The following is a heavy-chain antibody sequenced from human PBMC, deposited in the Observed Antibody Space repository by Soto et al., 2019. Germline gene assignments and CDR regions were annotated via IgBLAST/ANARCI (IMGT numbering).Heavy chain of an antibody. D-gene: IGHD6-19*01. J-gene: IGHJ6*02. V-gene: IGHV1-69*13. CDR3: ARDNREAGYPDYYGMDV. CDR1: GGTFSSYA. Sequence: SVKVSCKASGGTFSSYAISWVRQAPGQGLEWMGGIIPIFGTANYAQKFQGRVTITADESTSTAYMELSSLRSEDTAGYYCARDNREAGYPDYYGMDVWGQGTTVTVSS. CDR2: IIPIFGTA.